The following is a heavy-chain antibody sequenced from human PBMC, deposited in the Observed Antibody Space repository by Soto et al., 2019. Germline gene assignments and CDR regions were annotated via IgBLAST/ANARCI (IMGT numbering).Heavy chain of an antibody. Sequence: EVRLLESGGGLVKPGGSLRLSCATSGLTFSNYAMSWVRQAPGGGLEWVSSMSGSNSTTYYADSVKGRFTISRDRSKNTLYLQMSSLSAEDTALYYCAKNQDRELTMVIDCWGQGTLVTISS. V-gene: IGHV3-23*01. CDR3: AKNQDRELTMVIDC. J-gene: IGHJ4*02. D-gene: IGHD3-22*01. CDR1: GLTFSNYA. CDR2: MSGSNSTT.